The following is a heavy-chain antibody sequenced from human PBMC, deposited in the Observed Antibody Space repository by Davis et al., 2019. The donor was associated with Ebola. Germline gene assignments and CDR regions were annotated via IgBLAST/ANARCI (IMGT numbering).Heavy chain of an antibody. V-gene: IGHV1-2*02. CDR1: GYTFNSYG. D-gene: IGHD5-18*01. CDR2: INPNSGGT. CDR3: ARVDTAMVRDWYFDL. Sequence: ASVKVSCKASGYTFNSYGISWVRQAPGQGLEWMGWINPNSGGTNYAQKFQGRVTMTRDTSISTAYMELSRLRSDDTAVYYCARVDTAMVRDWYFDLWGRGTLVTVSS. J-gene: IGHJ2*01.